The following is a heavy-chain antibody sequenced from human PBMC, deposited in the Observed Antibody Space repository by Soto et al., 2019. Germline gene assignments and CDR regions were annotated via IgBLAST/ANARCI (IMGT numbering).Heavy chain of an antibody. CDR3: VREAPDYYDSSGYPLGGYYYYGMDV. D-gene: IGHD3-22*01. CDR1: GFTFSSYA. Sequence: PGGSLRLSCAASGFTFSSYAMHWVRQAPGKGLEWVAVISYDGSNKYYADSVKGRFTISRDNSKNTLYLQMNSLRAEDTAVYYCVREAPDYYDSSGYPLGGYYYYGMDVWGQGTTVTVSS. V-gene: IGHV3-30-3*01. J-gene: IGHJ6*02. CDR2: ISYDGSNK.